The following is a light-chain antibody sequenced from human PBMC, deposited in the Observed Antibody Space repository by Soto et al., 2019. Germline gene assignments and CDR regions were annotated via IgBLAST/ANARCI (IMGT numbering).Light chain of an antibody. V-gene: IGKV1-5*03. Sequence: DIQMTQSPSTLSASVGDRVTITCRASQSISSWLAWHQQKPGKAPNLLIYKASILGSGVPSRFSGSGSGTEFTLTINSLQPDDFATYYCQHYSGYFRAFGQGTKLEIK. CDR2: KAS. J-gene: IGKJ2*01. CDR1: QSISSW. CDR3: QHYSGYFRA.